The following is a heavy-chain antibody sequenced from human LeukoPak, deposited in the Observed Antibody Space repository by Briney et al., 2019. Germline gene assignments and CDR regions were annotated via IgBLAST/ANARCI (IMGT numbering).Heavy chain of an antibody. V-gene: IGHV3-9*01. J-gene: IGHJ4*02. CDR1: GFTFSSYA. Sequence: GGSLRLSCAASGFTFSSYAMSWVRQAPGKGLEWVSGISWNSGSIGYADSVKGRFTISRDNAKNSLYLQMNSLRAEDTALYYCAKGHPHFNYFDYWGQGTLVTVSS. D-gene: IGHD2/OR15-2a*01. CDR2: ISWNSGSI. CDR3: AKGHPHFNYFDY.